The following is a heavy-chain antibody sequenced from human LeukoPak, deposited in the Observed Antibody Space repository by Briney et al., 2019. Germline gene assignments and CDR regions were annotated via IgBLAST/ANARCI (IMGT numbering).Heavy chain of an antibody. CDR1: GTSFGSHW. D-gene: IGHD2/OR15-2a*01. CDR2: IYPGDSDT. Sequence: GQSLKISCKGSGTSFGSHWIAWVRQMPGKGLDWMGMIYPGDSDTRYGPSFQGQVTISADKSINTAYLQWNTLKASDTGRYYCARLLSLGRGVDYWGPGTLVTVSS. V-gene: IGHV5-51*01. J-gene: IGHJ4*02. CDR3: ARLLSLGRGVDY.